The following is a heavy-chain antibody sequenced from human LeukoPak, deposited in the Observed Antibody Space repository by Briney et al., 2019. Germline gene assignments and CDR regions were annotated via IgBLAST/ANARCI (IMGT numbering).Heavy chain of an antibody. CDR2: ISYDGSNK. Sequence: GRSLRLSCAASGFTFSSYGMHWVRQAPGKGLEWVAVISYDGSNKYYADSVKGRFTISRDNSKNTLYLQMNSLRAEDTAVYYCAKGIYYYDSSGYYHKSYFDYWGQGTLVTVSS. V-gene: IGHV3-30*18. CDR1: GFTFSSYG. CDR3: AKGIYYYDSSGYYHKSYFDY. D-gene: IGHD3-22*01. J-gene: IGHJ4*02.